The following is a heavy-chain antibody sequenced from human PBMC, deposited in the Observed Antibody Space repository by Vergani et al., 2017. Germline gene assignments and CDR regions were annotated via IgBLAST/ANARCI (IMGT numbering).Heavy chain of an antibody. CDR3: ARMLLWFGGFDY. CDR2: INAGNGNT. Sequence: QVQLVQSGAEVKKPGASVKVSCKASGYTFTSYAMHWVRQAPGQRLEWMGWINAGNGNTKYSQKFQGRVTITRDTSASTAYMELSSLRSEDTAVYYCARMLLWFGGFDYWGQGTLVTVSA. CDR1: GYTFTSYA. D-gene: IGHD3-10*01. J-gene: IGHJ4*02. V-gene: IGHV1-3*01.